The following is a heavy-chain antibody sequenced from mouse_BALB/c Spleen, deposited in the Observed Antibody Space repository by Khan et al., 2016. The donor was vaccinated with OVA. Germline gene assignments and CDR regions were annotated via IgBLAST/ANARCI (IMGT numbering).Heavy chain of an antibody. J-gene: IGHJ3*01. Sequence: QVQLQQSGAELVRPGVSVKISCKGSGYTFTDYAMHWVKQSHAKSLEWIGVISTYYGDASYNQKFKGKATVTVDKSSSTAYMELARLTSEDSAIYYCVRGSGNSRFAYWGQGTLVTVSA. V-gene: IGHV1S137*01. CDR3: VRGSGNSRFAY. CDR2: ISTYYGDA. CDR1: GYTFTDYA. D-gene: IGHD1-3*01.